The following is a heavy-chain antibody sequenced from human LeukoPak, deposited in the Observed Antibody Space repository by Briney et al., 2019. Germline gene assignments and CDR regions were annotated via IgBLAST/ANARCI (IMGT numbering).Heavy chain of an antibody. CDR1: GFTFSSYG. J-gene: IGHJ4*02. Sequence: GGSLRLSCAASGFTFSSYGMHWVRQAPGKGLEWVAVIWYDGSNKYYADSVKGRFTISRDNPKNTLYLQMNSLRAEDTAVYYCARERVVVPAAIDYWGQGTLVTVSS. D-gene: IGHD2-2*01. V-gene: IGHV3-33*01. CDR3: ARERVVVPAAIDY. CDR2: IWYDGSNK.